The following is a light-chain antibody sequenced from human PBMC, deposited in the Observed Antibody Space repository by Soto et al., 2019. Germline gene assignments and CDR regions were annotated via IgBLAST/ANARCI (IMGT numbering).Light chain of an antibody. Sequence: QSVLTQPPSLSGTPGQRVTISCSGSTSNIAGNTVHWYQHLPETAPKLLIYIDDQRPSGVPDRFSGSKSGTSASLAISGLQSDDEADYYWATWDDSLNAAVFGGGTQLTVL. CDR3: ATWDDSLNAAV. CDR1: TSNIAGNT. J-gene: IGLJ7*01. V-gene: IGLV1-44*01. CDR2: IDD.